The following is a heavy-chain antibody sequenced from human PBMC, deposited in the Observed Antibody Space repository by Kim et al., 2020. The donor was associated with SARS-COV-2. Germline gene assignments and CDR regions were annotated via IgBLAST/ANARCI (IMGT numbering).Heavy chain of an antibody. V-gene: IGHV4-31*03. CDR3: ARGAEISSSWYGGLYYYGMDV. CDR2: IYYSGST. D-gene: IGHD6-13*01. J-gene: IGHJ6*02. CDR1: GGSISSGGYY. Sequence: SETLSLTCTVSGGSISSGGYYWSWIRQHPGMGLEWIGYIYYSGSTYYNPSLKSRVTISVDTSKNQFSLKLSSVTAADTAVYYCARGAEISSSWYGGLYYYGMDVWGQGTTVTVSS.